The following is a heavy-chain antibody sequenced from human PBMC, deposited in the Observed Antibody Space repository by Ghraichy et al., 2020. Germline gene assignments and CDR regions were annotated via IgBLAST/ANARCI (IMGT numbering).Heavy chain of an antibody. CDR1: GFTFSRYS. Sequence: GGSLRLSCAASGFTFSRYSMNWVRQAPGKGLEWVSYISSSSSTIYYADSVKGRFTISRDNAKNSLYLQMNSLRDEDTAVYYCARDRSITIFGVVQDQYYFDYWGQGTLVTVSS. CDR2: ISSSSSTI. J-gene: IGHJ4*02. CDR3: ARDRSITIFGVVQDQYYFDY. D-gene: IGHD3-3*01. V-gene: IGHV3-48*02.